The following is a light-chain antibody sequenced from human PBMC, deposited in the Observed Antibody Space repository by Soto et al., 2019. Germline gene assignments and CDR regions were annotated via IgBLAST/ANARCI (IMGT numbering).Light chain of an antibody. J-gene: IGKJ4*01. CDR2: AAS. CDR1: QSITNY. Sequence: DIQLTQSPSSLSASVGDRVTITCRASQSITNYLNWYQHKPGQAPNLLIYAASTLQAGVPSRFRGSGSGTDFTLTISSLQPEDFATYFCQQSNSRPPTFGGGTKVDIK. V-gene: IGKV1-39*01. CDR3: QQSNSRPPT.